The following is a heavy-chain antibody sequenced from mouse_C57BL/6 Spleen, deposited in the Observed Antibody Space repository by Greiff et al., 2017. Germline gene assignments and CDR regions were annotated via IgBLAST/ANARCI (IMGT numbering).Heavy chain of an antibody. CDR3: ARNWPSYYSNYFDV. V-gene: IGHV2-9-1*01. CDR2: IWTGGGT. J-gene: IGHJ1*03. Sequence: VKLVESGPGLVAPSQSLSITCTVSGFSLTSYAISWVRQPPGKGLEWLGVIWTGGGTNYNSALKSRLSISKDNSKSQVFLKMNSLQTDDTARYYCARNWPSYYSNYFDVWGTGTTVTVSS. D-gene: IGHD2-5*01. CDR1: GFSLTSYA.